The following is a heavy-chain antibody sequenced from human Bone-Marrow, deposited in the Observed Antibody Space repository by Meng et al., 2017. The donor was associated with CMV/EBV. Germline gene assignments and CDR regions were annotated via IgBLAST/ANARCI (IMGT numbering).Heavy chain of an antibody. CDR2: IYYSGST. CDR3: ARDFSSFVGNWFDP. D-gene: IGHD2-15*01. Sequence: SETLSLTCTVSGGSISSYYWSWIRQPPGKGLEWIGYIYYSGSTNYNPSLKSRVTLSVDTSKNQFSLKLSSVTAADTAVYYCARDFSSFVGNWFDPWGQGTLVTVSS. J-gene: IGHJ5*02. CDR1: GGSISSYY. V-gene: IGHV4-59*01.